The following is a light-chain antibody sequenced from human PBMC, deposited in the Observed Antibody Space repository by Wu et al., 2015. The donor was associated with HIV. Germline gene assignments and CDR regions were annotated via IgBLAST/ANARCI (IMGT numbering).Light chain of an antibody. CDR3: HQSGSSPLT. CDR2: GAS. Sequence: EIVMTQSPGTLSLSPGDRAIFSCRASQRISDSYVSWYQQKPGQAPRLLIYGASNRATGVPDRFSGRGFGTDFSLIISSLEPEDFAVYFCHQSGSSPLTFGQGTRVEIK. J-gene: IGKJ1*01. CDR1: QRISDSY. V-gene: IGKV3-20*01.